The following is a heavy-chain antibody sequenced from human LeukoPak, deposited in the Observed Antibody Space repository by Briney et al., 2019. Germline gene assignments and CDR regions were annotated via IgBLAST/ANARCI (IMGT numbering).Heavy chain of an antibody. CDR2: ISPGDSHN. CDR3: TKFHGTWYGET. J-gene: IGHJ5*02. CDR1: VYTSGTDW. Sequence: MRRRSLPISCQCSVYTSGTDWIGCVRDMPGKGLGFMGIISPGDSHNRYSPAFQGQVTISADTSISTAYLHWSSLQAPDTAMYYCTKFHGTWYGETWGQGTLVTVSS. D-gene: IGHD6-13*01. V-gene: IGHV5-51*01.